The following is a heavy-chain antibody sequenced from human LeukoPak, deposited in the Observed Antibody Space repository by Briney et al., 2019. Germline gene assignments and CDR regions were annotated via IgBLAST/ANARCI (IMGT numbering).Heavy chain of an antibody. Sequence: QPGGSLRLSCVVSGLTFSTYPMSWVRQAPGKGLEWVGFIRSKPYGETTEYAASVKGRFTISRDDSKSIAYLQMNSLKTEDTAVYYCTTGIKTADHWGQGTLVTVSS. CDR3: TTGIKTADH. V-gene: IGHV3-49*02. CDR1: GLTFSTYP. CDR2: IRSKPYGETT. D-gene: IGHD2-15*01. J-gene: IGHJ4*02.